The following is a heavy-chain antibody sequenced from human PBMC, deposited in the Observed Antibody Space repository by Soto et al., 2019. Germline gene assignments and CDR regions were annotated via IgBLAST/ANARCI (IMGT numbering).Heavy chain of an antibody. J-gene: IGHJ4*02. CDR2: IYYNGST. V-gene: IGHV4-59*01. CDR3: ARAPQLASYYFDY. Sequence: SETLSLTCTVSGGSISSYYWSWIRQPPGKGLEWIGYIYYNGSTNYNPSLKSRVTISVDTSKNQFSLKLSSVTAADTAVYYCARAPQLASYYFDYWGQGTLVTVSS. CDR1: GGSISSYY. D-gene: IGHD2-2*01.